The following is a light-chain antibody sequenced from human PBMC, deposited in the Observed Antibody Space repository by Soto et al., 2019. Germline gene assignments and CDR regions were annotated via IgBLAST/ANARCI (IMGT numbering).Light chain of an antibody. Sequence: QSVLTQSPSVSAAPGQKVTVSCSGSSSNIGNNYVSWYQQLPGTAPKLMIYDITNRPSGVSNRFSGSKSGNTASLTISGLQAEDEADYYCVSFTTSSSYVFGTGTKLTVL. CDR1: SSNIGNNY. J-gene: IGLJ1*01. CDR2: DIT. CDR3: VSFTTSSSYV. V-gene: IGLV1-51*01.